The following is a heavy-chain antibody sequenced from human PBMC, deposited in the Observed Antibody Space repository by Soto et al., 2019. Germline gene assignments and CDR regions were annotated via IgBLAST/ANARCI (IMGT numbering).Heavy chain of an antibody. V-gene: IGHV3-48*04. Sequence: GGSLRLSCAASGFTFSSYSMNWVRQAPGKGLEWVSYISSSSSTIYYADSVKGRFTISRDNAKNSLYLQMNSLRAEDTAVYYCARGTGDSSYYYYMDVWGKGTTVTVSS. D-gene: IGHD7-27*01. CDR1: GFTFSSYS. CDR3: ARGTGDSSYYYYMDV. J-gene: IGHJ6*03. CDR2: ISSSSSTI.